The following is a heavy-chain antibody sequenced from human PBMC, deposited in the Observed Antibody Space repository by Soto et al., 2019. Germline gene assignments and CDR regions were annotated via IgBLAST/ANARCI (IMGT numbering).Heavy chain of an antibody. CDR1: GFTFSSYG. Sequence: PGGSLRLSCAHSGFTFSSYGMRWVRQAPGKGLEWVAVISYDGSNKYYADSVKGRFTISRDNSKNTLYLQMNSLRAEDTAVYYCTKDLKGSGYYFPFDYWGQGTPVTVSS. CDR2: ISYDGSNK. CDR3: TKDLKGSGYYFPFDY. V-gene: IGHV3-30*18. J-gene: IGHJ4*02. D-gene: IGHD3-3*01.